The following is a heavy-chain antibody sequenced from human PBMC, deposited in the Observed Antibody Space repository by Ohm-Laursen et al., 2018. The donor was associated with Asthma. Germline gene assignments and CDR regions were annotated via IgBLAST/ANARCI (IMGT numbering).Heavy chain of an antibody. Sequence: GSLRLSCSASGFTFSSYSMNWVRQAPGKGLEWVSYISSSSSTIYYADSVKGRFTISRDNAKNSLYLQMNSLRAEDAAIYYCAREWGGMDVWGQGTTVTVSS. D-gene: IGHD3-16*01. CDR3: AREWGGMDV. CDR1: GFTFSSYS. CDR2: ISSSSSTI. J-gene: IGHJ6*02. V-gene: IGHV3-48*01.